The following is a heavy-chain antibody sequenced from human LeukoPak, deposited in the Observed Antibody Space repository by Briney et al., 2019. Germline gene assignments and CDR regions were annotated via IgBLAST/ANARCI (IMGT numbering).Heavy chain of an antibody. J-gene: IGHJ4*02. V-gene: IGHV4-34*01. D-gene: IGHD3-3*01. Sequence: PSGTLSLTCAVYGGSFSGYYWSWIRQPPGKGLEWIGEINHSGSTNYNPSLKSRVTISVDTSKNQFSLKLSSVTAADTAVYYCARGPYYDFWSGYYTDGFDYWGQGTLVTVSS. CDR1: GGSFSGYY. CDR3: ARGPYYDFWSGYYTDGFDY. CDR2: INHSGST.